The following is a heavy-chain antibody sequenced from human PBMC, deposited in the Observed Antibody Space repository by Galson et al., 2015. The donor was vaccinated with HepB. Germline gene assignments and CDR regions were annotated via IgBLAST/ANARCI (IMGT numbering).Heavy chain of an antibody. CDR1: GDRVSRVTVG. J-gene: IGHJ6*02. Sequence: CAISGDRVSRVTVGWNWIRQSPSRGLEWLGRAYYRSKWDSDYAISVKSRIIINADSSTNQFFLQLNSVTPEDTAVYYCTRVAHLGRGMNVWGQGTTVTV. V-gene: IGHV6-1*01. CDR2: AYYRSKWDS. D-gene: IGHD3-10*01. CDR3: TRVAHLGRGMNV.